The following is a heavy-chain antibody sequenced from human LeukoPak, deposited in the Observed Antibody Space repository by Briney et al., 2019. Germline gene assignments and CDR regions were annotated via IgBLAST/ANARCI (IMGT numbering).Heavy chain of an antibody. D-gene: IGHD3-22*01. J-gene: IGHJ4*02. V-gene: IGHV4-59*01. Sequence: SETLSLTCTVSGGSISSYYWSWLRQPPGKGLEWIGYIYYSGSTNYNPSLKSRVTISVDTSKNQFSLKLSSVTAADTAVYYCASSVESYYDSSGYFDYWGQGTLVTVSS. CDR3: ASSVESYYDSSGYFDY. CDR1: GGSISSYY. CDR2: IYYSGST.